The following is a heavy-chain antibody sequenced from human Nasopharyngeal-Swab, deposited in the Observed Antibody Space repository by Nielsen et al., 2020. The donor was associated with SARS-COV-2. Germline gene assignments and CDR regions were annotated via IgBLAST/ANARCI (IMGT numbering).Heavy chain of an antibody. CDR2: IRGKAYGGTT. Sequence: GESLKISCTASGFTFGDYAMSWVRQAPGKGLEWVGFIRGKAYGGTTEYAASVKGRFTISRDDSKSIAYLQMNSLKTEDTAVYYCTRDALWFGELDPDYWGQGTLVTVSS. CDR1: GFTFGDYA. D-gene: IGHD3-10*01. J-gene: IGHJ4*02. CDR3: TRDALWFGELDPDY. V-gene: IGHV3-49*04.